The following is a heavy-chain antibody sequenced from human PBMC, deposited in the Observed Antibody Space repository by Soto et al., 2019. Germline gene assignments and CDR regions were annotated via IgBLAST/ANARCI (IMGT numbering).Heavy chain of an antibody. CDR1: GYTFTSYA. CDR2: INAGNGNT. D-gene: IGHD3-3*01. CDR3: ARRRGYDFWSGYYGLSDYYGMDV. J-gene: IGHJ6*02. Sequence: VSVKVSCKASGYTFTSYAMHWVRQAPGQRLEWMGWINAGNGNTKYSQKFQGRVTITRDTSASTAYMELSSLRSEDTAVYYCARRRGYDFWSGYYGLSDYYGMDVWGQGTTVTVSS. V-gene: IGHV1-3*01.